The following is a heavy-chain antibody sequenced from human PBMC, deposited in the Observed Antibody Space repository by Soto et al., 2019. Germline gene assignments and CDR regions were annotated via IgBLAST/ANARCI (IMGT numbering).Heavy chain of an antibody. V-gene: IGHV3-23*01. CDR3: VRDWSTFWGMDV. Sequence: PGGSLRLSCAASGFTFSSYAMSWVRRAPGKGLEWVSAISGGGGSTYNADSVKGRFTISRDNSKNTLYLQMNNLRAEDTAVYYCVRDWSTFWGMDVWGQGTTVTVSS. J-gene: IGHJ6*02. CDR1: GFTFSSYA. CDR2: ISGGGGST.